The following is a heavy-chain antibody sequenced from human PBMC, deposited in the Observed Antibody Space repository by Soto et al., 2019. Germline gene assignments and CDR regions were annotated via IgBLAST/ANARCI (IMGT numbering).Heavy chain of an antibody. CDR2: IYGDDDK. CDR1: GFSLSTSGVG. CDR3: AHTGGYDSFEF. J-gene: IGHJ4*02. Sequence: QITLKESGPTLVKPTQTLTLTCTFSGFSLSTSGVGVGWIRQPPEKALEWLALIYGDDDKLYSPSLKTRLTITKDTSNTHVVLTMTNMDPVDTATYYCAHTGGYDSFEFWGQGTMVTVSS. V-gene: IGHV2-5*02. D-gene: IGHD5-12*01.